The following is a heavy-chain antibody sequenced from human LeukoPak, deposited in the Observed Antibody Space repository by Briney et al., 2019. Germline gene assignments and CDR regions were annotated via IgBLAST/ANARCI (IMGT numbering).Heavy chain of an antibody. CDR3: ARGEGSSLYNYYYYMDV. V-gene: IGHV1-69*05. Sequence: SVKVSCKASGYTFTSYGISWVRQAPGQRLEWMGGIIPIFGTANYAQKFQGRVTINTDESTSTAYMELSSLRSEDTAVYYCARGEGSSLYNYYYYMDVWGKGTTVTVSS. D-gene: IGHD6-6*01. J-gene: IGHJ6*03. CDR2: IIPIFGTA. CDR1: GYTFTSYG.